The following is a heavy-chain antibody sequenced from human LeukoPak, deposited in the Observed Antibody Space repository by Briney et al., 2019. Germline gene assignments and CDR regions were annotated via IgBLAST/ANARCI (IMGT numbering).Heavy chain of an antibody. CDR1: GFTVSSSY. V-gene: IGHV3-53*04. D-gene: IGHD6-19*01. CDR3: ARSYNSAWLDY. CDR2: VYSGGSI. Sequence: HPGGSLRLSCAASGFTVSSSYISWVRQAPGKGLEWVSIVYSGGSIYYADSVKGRFTTSRHNSNNTLDLQMNSLRTEDTAMYYCARSYNSAWLDYWGQGTLVTVSS. J-gene: IGHJ4*02.